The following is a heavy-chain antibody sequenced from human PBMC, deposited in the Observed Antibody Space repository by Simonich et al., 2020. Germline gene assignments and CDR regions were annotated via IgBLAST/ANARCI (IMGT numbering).Heavy chain of an antibody. J-gene: IGHJ4*02. Sequence: QVQLVQSGAEVKKPGASVKVSCKASGYTFTSYGISWVRQAPGQGVEWMGWIRAYKGNKNYAQKRQGRGTMTTDTSTSTAYMELRSLRSDDTAVYYCARASRGTWWYYYFDYWGQGTLVTVSS. CDR2: IRAYKGNK. V-gene: IGHV1-18*01. D-gene: IGHD2-15*01. CDR1: GYTFTSYG. CDR3: ARASRGTWWYYYFDY.